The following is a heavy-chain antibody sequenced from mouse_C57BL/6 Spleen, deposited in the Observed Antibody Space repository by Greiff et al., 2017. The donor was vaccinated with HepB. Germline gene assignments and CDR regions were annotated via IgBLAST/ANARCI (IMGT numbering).Heavy chain of an antibody. CDR1: GYTFTDYY. Sequence: VQLQQSGAELVRPGASVKLSCKASGYTFTDYYINWVKQRPGQGLEWIARIYPGSGNTYYNEKFKGKATLTAEKSSSTAYMQLSSLTSEDSAVYVCARTGVFTGYFDVWGTGTTVTVSS. J-gene: IGHJ1*03. CDR3: ARTGVFTGYFDV. V-gene: IGHV1-76*01. CDR2: IYPGSGNT.